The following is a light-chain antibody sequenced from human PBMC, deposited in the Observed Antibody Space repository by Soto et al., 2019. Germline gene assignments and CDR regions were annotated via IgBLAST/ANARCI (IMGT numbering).Light chain of an antibody. J-gene: IGLJ1*01. CDR3: ISYTGSSTSYV. Sequence: QSVLTQPSSVSGSAGQSITISCSGTRSDFGSYNYVAWYQQFPGKTPKILIYGVSNRPSGVSSRFSGSKSGNTASLTISGLQAEDEADYYCISYTGSSTSYVFGSGTKVTVL. CDR1: RSDFGSYNY. CDR2: GVS. V-gene: IGLV2-14*01.